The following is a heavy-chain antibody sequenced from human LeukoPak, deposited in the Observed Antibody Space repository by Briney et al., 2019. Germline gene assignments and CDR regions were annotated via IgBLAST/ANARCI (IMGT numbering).Heavy chain of an antibody. D-gene: IGHD6-19*01. V-gene: IGHV3-30*04. Sequence: PGGSLRLSCAASGFTFSSYAMHWVRQAPRKGLEWVAVISYDGSNKYYADSVKGRFTISRDNSKNTLYLQMNSLRAEDTAVYYCARHRRIAVAVDAFDIWGQGTMVTVSS. CDR3: ARHRRIAVAVDAFDI. CDR2: ISYDGSNK. J-gene: IGHJ3*02. CDR1: GFTFSSYA.